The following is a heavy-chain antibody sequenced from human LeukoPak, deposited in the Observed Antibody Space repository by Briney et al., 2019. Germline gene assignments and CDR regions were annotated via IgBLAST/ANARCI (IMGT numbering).Heavy chain of an antibody. CDR2: INHSGST. J-gene: IGHJ4*02. D-gene: IGHD5-12*01. Sequence: SETLSLTCAVYGGSFGGYYWSWIRQPPGKGLEWIGEINHSGSTNYNPSLKSRVTISVDTSKNQFSLKLSSVTAADTAVYYCARGRVPSVYIVATLDYWGQGTLVTVSS. V-gene: IGHV4-34*01. CDR3: ARGRVPSVYIVATLDY. CDR1: GGSFGGYY.